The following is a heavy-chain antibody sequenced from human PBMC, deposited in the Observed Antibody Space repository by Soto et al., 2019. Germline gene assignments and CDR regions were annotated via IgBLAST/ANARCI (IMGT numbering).Heavy chain of an antibody. J-gene: IGHJ5*02. CDR2: IYHSGST. V-gene: IGHV4-4*02. CDR3: ARARQYYDCELDP. D-gene: IGHD3-22*01. CDR1: GDSISSSNW. Sequence: PSETLSLTCAVSGDSISSSNWWTWVRQPPGKGLEWIGEIYHSGSTNYNPSLKSRVTISVDKSKNQFSLKLSSVTAADTAVYYCARARQYYDCELDPWGQGTLVTVS.